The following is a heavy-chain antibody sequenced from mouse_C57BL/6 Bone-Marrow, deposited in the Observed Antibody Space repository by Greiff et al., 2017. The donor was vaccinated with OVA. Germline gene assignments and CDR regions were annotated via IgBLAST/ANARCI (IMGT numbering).Heavy chain of an antibody. Sequence: VQLVESGAELARPGASVKLSCKASGYTFTSYGISWVKQRTGQGLEWIGEIYPRSGNTYYNEKFKGKATLTADKSSSTAYMELRSLTSEDSAVYFCARSLITTVVAKRMDYWGQGTSVTVSS. V-gene: IGHV1-81*01. CDR3: ARSLITTVVAKRMDY. CDR2: IYPRSGNT. J-gene: IGHJ4*01. D-gene: IGHD1-1*01. CDR1: GYTFTSYG.